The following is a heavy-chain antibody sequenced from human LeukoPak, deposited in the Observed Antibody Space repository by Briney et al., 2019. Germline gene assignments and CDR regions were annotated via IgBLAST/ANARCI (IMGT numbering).Heavy chain of an antibody. Sequence: GGSLRLSCAASGFTFSTYWMHWVRQAPGKGLVWVSRINSDGSSTNYADSVKGPFTISRDNAKNTLYLQMNRLRAEDTAVYYCARAGVLAGLDVWGKGTTVTVSS. CDR1: GFTFSTYW. V-gene: IGHV3-74*01. J-gene: IGHJ6*04. D-gene: IGHD3-10*01. CDR3: ARAGVLAGLDV. CDR2: INSDGSST.